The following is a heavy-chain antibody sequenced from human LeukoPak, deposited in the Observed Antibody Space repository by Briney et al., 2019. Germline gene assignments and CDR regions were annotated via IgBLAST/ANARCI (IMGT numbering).Heavy chain of an antibody. D-gene: IGHD3-22*01. CDR1: GFTFSSYG. Sequence: GGSLRLSCAASGFTFSSYGMHWVRQAPGKGLEWVAFIRYDGNNKYYADSVKGRFTISRDNSKNTLYLQMNSLRAEDTAVYYCAKVITMIRDFDYWGQGTLVTVSS. J-gene: IGHJ4*02. CDR3: AKVITMIRDFDY. V-gene: IGHV3-30*02. CDR2: IRYDGNNK.